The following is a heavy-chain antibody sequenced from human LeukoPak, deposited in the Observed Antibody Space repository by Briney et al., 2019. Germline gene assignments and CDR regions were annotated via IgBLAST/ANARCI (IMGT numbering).Heavy chain of an antibody. CDR1: GGSVSSGSYY. J-gene: IGHJ2*01. D-gene: IGHD3-10*01. CDR3: ARVPLWFGELPHWYFDL. V-gene: IGHV4-61*01. Sequence: SETLSLTCTVSGGSVSSGSYYWSWIRQPPGKGLEWIGYIYYSGSTNCNPSLKSRVTISVDTSKNQFSLKLSSVTAADTAVYYCARVPLWFGELPHWYFDLWGRGTLVTVSS. CDR2: IYYSGST.